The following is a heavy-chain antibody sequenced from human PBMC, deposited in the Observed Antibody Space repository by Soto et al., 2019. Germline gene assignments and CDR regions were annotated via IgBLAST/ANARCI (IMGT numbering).Heavy chain of an antibody. J-gene: IGHJ4*02. V-gene: IGHV3-23*01. CDR2: INTSGGNT. CDR1: GFTFSNYA. CDR3: ANRGKYYFDY. Sequence: EVQLLESGGGLVQPGGSLRLSCAASGFTFSNYAMSWVRQAPGKGLGWVSTINTSGGNTYFADSVKGRFTISRDNSKNTVYLQMNSLRDEDTAIYYCANRGKYYFDYWGQGILVTVSS.